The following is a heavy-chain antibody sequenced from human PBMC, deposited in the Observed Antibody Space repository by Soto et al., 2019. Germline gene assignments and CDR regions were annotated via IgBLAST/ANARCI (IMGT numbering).Heavy chain of an antibody. Sequence: GGSLRLSCAASGFTFSSYAMHWVRQAPGKGLEWVAVISYDGSNKYYADSVKGRFTISRDNSKNTLYLQMNSLRAEDTAVYYCASSRQWLAPCWFDPWGQGTLVTVSS. CDR2: ISYDGSNK. CDR3: ASSRQWLAPCWFDP. V-gene: IGHV3-30-3*01. D-gene: IGHD6-19*01. J-gene: IGHJ5*02. CDR1: GFTFSSYA.